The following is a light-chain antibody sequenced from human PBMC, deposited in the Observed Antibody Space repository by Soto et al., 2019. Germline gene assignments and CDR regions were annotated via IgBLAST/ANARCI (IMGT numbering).Light chain of an antibody. CDR2: DAS. Sequence: IVLTQSPGTLSLSPGEGATLSCRASQTVSSSYLAWYQQKPGQAPRLLIYDASSRATGIPDRFSGSGSGTDFTLTISRLEPEEASVYYCQQYGSSRGVTFGQGTRLEIK. CDR1: QTVSSSY. V-gene: IGKV3-20*01. CDR3: QQYGSSRGVT. J-gene: IGKJ5*01.